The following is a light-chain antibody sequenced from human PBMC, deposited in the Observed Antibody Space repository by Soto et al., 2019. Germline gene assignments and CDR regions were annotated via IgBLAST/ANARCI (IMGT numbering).Light chain of an antibody. Sequence: EVVLTQSPGSLSLSPGERATLSCRASQSVMSNYLSWYQQKPGQAPRLLIYGSANRATGIPDRFSGRGSGTDFTLTISRLEPEDFAVYFCQHYGSSLFTFGQGTRLEIK. CDR3: QHYGSSLFT. V-gene: IGKV3-20*01. CDR2: GSA. CDR1: QSVMSNY. J-gene: IGKJ5*01.